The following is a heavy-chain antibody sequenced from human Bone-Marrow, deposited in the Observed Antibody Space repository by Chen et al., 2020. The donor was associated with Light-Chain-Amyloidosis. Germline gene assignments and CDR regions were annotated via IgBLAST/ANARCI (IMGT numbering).Heavy chain of an antibody. Sequence: KGSGYTFPNYWIGWVRQMPGKGLEWMGVIYPDDSDARYSPSFEGQVTISADKSITTAYLQWRSLKASDTAMYYCARRRDGYNFDYWGQGTLVPAS. CDR1: GYTFPNYW. CDR2: IYPDDSDA. V-gene: IGHV5-51*01. D-gene: IGHD5-12*01. CDR3: ARRRDGYNFDY. J-gene: IGHJ4*02.